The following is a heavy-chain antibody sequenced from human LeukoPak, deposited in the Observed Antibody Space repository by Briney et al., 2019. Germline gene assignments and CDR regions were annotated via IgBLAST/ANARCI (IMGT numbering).Heavy chain of an antibody. CDR3: ARDRGWSTSYYYYGMDV. Sequence: GGSLRLSCAASGFTVSSNYMSWVRQAPGKGLEWVSVIYSGGSTYYADSVKGRFTISRDNSKNTLYLQMNSLRAEDTAVYYCARDRGWSTSYYYYGMDVWGQGTTATVSS. D-gene: IGHD6-19*01. V-gene: IGHV3-53*01. CDR1: GFTVSSNY. J-gene: IGHJ6*02. CDR2: IYSGGST.